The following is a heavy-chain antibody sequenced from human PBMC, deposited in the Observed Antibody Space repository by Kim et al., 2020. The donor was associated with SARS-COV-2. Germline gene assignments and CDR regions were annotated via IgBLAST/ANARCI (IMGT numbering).Heavy chain of an antibody. D-gene: IGHD4-17*01. Sequence: GGSLRLSCAASGFTFSSYSMNWVRQAPGKGLEWVSDISSSSSTIYYADSVKGRFTISRDNAKNSLYLQMNSLRDEDTAVYYCARTGSARYGGNYFDYWGQGTLVTVSS. CDR1: GFTFSSYS. CDR2: ISSSSSTI. J-gene: IGHJ4*02. V-gene: IGHV3-48*02. CDR3: ARTGSARYGGNYFDY.